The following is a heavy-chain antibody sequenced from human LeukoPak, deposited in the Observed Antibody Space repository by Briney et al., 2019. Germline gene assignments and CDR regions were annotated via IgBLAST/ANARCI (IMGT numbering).Heavy chain of an antibody. CDR3: ARDRRLVRGFDP. CDR1: GYTFTGYY. J-gene: IGHJ5*02. CDR2: INPNRGGT. Sequence: ASVKVSCKASGYTFTGYYMHWVRQAPGQGLEWMGWINPNRGGTNYAQKFQGRVTMTRDTSISTAYMELSRLRSDDTAVYYCARDRRLVRGFDPWGQGTLVTVSS. D-gene: IGHD3-10*01. V-gene: IGHV1-2*02.